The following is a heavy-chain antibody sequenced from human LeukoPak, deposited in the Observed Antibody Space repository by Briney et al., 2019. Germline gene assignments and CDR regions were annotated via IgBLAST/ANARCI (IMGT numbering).Heavy chain of an antibody. CDR3: AKDSPIWFGELYYFDY. Sequence: GGSLRLSCAASGFTFSSYGMHWVRQAPGKGLEWVAVISYDGSNKYYADSVKGRFTISRDNSKNTLYLQMNSLRAKDTAVYYCAKDSPIWFGELYYFDYWGQGTLVTVSS. CDR1: GFTFSSYG. CDR2: ISYDGSNK. D-gene: IGHD3-10*01. V-gene: IGHV3-30*18. J-gene: IGHJ4*02.